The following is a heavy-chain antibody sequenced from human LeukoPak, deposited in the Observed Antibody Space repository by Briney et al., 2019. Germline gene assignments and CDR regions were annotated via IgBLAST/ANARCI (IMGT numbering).Heavy chain of an antibody. Sequence: PSETLSLTCTVSGGSISSSNYWSWVRQPPGKGLGWIGEIFHSGNTNYSPSLRSRVAMSLDKSKNQLSLKLNAVTAADTAVYYCVRGLLNYHDSSGYSPFDYWGQGTLVTVSS. CDR2: IFHSGNT. CDR3: VRGLLNYHDSSGYSPFDY. CDR1: GGSISSSNY. D-gene: IGHD3-22*01. J-gene: IGHJ4*02. V-gene: IGHV4-4*02.